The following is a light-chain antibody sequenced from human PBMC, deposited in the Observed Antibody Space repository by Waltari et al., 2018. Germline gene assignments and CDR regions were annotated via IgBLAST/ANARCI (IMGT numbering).Light chain of an antibody. CDR3: QQYYSYPPA. CDR1: QGISSY. CDR2: AAS. V-gene: IGKV1-8*01. Sequence: AIRITQSPSSLSASTGDRVTITCRASQGISSYLAWYQQKPGKAPKLLIYAASTLQSGVPSRFSGSGSGTDFTLTSSCLQSEDFATYCCQQYYSYPPAFGGGTKVEIK. J-gene: IGKJ4*01.